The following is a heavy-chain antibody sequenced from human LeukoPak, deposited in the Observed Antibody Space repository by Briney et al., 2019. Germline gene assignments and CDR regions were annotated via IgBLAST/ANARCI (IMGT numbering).Heavy chain of an antibody. J-gene: IGHJ4*02. CDR2: ITPTLDLA. D-gene: IGHD6-6*01. CDR3: ARPGVAARPDEFGY. V-gene: IGHV1-69*10. CDR1: GATLSSYA. Sequence: ASVTVSCKSSGATLSSYAISWVRQAPGQGLDWVGRITPTLDLAFYAQKFQGRVTLTADRSTSTAYLELTGLRSDDTAVYYCARPGVAARPDEFGYWGQGTLVTVSS.